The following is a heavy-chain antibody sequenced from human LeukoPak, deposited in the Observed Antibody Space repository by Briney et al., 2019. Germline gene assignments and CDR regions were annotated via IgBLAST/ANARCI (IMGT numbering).Heavy chain of an antibody. CDR2: ISYDGSNK. J-gene: IGHJ4*02. CDR1: GFTFSSYG. V-gene: IGHV3-30*18. D-gene: IGHD3-3*01. Sequence: PGGSLRLSCAASGFTFSSYGMHWVRRAPGKGLEWVAVISYDGSNKYYADSVKGRFTISRDNSKNTLYLQMNSLRAEDTAVYYCAKAYYDFWSEQYYFDYWGQGTLVTVSS. CDR3: AKAYYDFWSEQYYFDY.